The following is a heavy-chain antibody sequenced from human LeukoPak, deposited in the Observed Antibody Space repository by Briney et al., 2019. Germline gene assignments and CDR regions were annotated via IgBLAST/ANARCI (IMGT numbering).Heavy chain of an antibody. CDR3: ARDGGSPWGGSSPPDY. J-gene: IGHJ4*02. D-gene: IGHD1-26*01. CDR2: ISSSSSYI. V-gene: IGHV3-21*01. CDR1: GFTFSSYS. Sequence: GGSPRLSCAASGFTFSSYSMNWVRQAPGKGLEWVSSISSSSSYIYYADSVKGRFTISRDNAKNSLYLQMNSLRAEDTAVYYCARDGGSPWGGSSPPDYWGQGTLVTVSS.